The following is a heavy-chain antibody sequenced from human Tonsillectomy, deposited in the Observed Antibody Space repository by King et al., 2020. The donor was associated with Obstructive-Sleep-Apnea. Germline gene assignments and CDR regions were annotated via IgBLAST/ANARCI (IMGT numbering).Heavy chain of an antibody. V-gene: IGHV4-30-4*01. CDR3: ARGKQLVGPWDAFDI. CDR2: IYYSGST. D-gene: IGHD6-13*01. CDR1: GGSISSGGYY. J-gene: IGHJ3*02. Sequence: VPLQESGPGLVKPSQTLSLTCTVSGGSISSGGYYWSWIRQPPGQGLEWIGYIYYSGSTYYNPSLKSRVTISVDTSKNQFSLKLSSVTAADTAVYYCARGKQLVGPWDAFDIWGQGTMVTVSS.